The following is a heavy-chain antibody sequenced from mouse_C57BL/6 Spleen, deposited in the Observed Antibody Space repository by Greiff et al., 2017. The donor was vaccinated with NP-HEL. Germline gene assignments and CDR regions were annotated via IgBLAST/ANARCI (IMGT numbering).Heavy chain of an antibody. D-gene: IGHD3-2*02. J-gene: IGHJ3*01. V-gene: IGHV1-81*01. CDR3: ARLGTAQAAWFAY. CDR2: IYPRSGNT. Sequence: QVQLKESGAELARPGASVKLSCKASGYTFTSYGISWVKQRTGQGLEWIGEIYPRSGNTYYNEKFKGKATLTADKSSSTAYMELRSLTSEDSAVYFCARLGTAQAAWFAYWGQGTLVTVSA. CDR1: GYTFTSYG.